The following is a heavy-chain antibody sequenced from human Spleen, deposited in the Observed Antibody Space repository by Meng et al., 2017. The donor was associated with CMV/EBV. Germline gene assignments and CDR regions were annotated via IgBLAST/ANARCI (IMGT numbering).Heavy chain of an antibody. CDR2: IHYTGST. CDR1: GGSISSSSYY. CDR3: ARGKDYYDSSGYSGLGY. D-gene: IGHD3-22*01. V-gene: IGHV4-39*07. J-gene: IGHJ4*02. Sequence: SETLSLTCTVSGGSISSSSYYWGWIRQPPGRGLECIGNIHYTGSTYYNPSLKSRVTISVDTSRNQFSLKLTSVTAADTAVYYCARGKDYYDSSGYSGLGYWGQGTLVTVSS.